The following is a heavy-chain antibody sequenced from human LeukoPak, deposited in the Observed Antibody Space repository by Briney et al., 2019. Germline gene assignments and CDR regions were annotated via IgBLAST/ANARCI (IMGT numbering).Heavy chain of an antibody. D-gene: IGHD3-16*01. V-gene: IGHV3-23*01. CDR2: ISPGGGPT. CDR1: GFPFSIYG. Sequence: GGSLRLSCAGSGFPFSIYGMNWVRQAPGKGLEWVSGISPGGGPTYYADSVKGRFTISRDDSKNTLYLQMNSLRAEDTAVYYCAKDPVWGSYLDAFDIWGQGTMVTVSS. J-gene: IGHJ3*02. CDR3: AKDPVWGSYLDAFDI.